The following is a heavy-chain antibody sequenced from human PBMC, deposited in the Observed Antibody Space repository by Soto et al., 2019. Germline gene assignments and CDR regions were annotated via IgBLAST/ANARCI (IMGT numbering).Heavy chain of an antibody. Sequence: TLSLTCTVSGGSISSGGYYWNWIRHHPGKGLEWIGYIYNSGSTYYNPYLKSRVFISADTSKNLLSLKLSSVTAADTAVYYCASQRAPSYFDYWGRGALV. CDR1: GGSISSGGYY. V-gene: IGHV4-31*03. CDR3: ASQRAPSYFDY. J-gene: IGHJ4*02. CDR2: IYNSGST.